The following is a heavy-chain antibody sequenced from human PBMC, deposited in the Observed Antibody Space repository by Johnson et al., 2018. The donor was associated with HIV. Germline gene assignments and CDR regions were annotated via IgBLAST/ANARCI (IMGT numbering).Heavy chain of an antibody. V-gene: IGHV3-7*05. CDR3: ARGDTVDWRPDAFDI. Sequence: VQLVESGGGLVQPGGSLRLSCEASGFTFSSYWMSWVRQAPGKGLEWVANINQAGSQKYYVDSLKGRFTISRDNAQNSLYLQMNSLRAEDTAVYYCARGDTVDWRPDAFDIWGQGTMVTVSS. CDR2: INQAGSQK. J-gene: IGHJ3*02. CDR1: GFTFSSYW. D-gene: IGHD2-21*01.